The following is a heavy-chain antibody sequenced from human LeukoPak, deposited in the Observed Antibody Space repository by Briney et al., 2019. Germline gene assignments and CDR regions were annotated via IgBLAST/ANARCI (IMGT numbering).Heavy chain of an antibody. CDR3: ARGRLGSGSYVY. Sequence: GGSLRLSCAASGFTFSSYSMNWVRQAPGKGLEWVSSISSSSSYIYYADSVKGRFTISRDNAKNSLYLQMNSLRAEDTAVYYCARGRLGSGSYVYWGQGTLVTVSS. V-gene: IGHV3-21*01. D-gene: IGHD1-26*01. CDR2: ISSSSSYI. J-gene: IGHJ4*02. CDR1: GFTFSSYS.